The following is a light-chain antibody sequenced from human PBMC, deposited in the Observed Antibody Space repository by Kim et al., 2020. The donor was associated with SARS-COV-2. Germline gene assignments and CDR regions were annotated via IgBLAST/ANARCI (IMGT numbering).Light chain of an antibody. V-gene: IGKV1D-16*01. CDR1: QSVNNR. CDR3: QQNSTYPLT. Sequence: ASVGDRVNITCRASQSVNNRLVWHQQKPGKAPKFVIYAASSLESGVPTRFSGSGSGTEFTLTISSLLPEDLATYFCQQNSTYPLTFGGGTKVDIK. CDR2: AAS. J-gene: IGKJ4*01.